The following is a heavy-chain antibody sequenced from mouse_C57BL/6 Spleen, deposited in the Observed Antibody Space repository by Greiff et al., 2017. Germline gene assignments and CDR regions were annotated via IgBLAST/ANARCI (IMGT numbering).Heavy chain of an antibody. CDR3: TRYYGSPWYFDV. V-gene: IGHV1-15*01. J-gene: IGHJ1*03. Sequence: VKLMESGAELVRPGASVTLSCKASGYTFTDYEMHWVKQTPVHGLEWIGAIDPETGGTAYNQKFKGKAILTADKSSSTAYMELRSLTSEDSAVYYCTRYYGSPWYFDVWGTGTTVTVSS. D-gene: IGHD1-1*01. CDR2: IDPETGGT. CDR1: GYTFTDYE.